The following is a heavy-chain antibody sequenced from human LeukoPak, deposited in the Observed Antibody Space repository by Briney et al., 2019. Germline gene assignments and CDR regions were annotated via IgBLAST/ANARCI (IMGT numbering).Heavy chain of an antibody. D-gene: IGHD3-22*01. CDR2: IHHSGRT. CDR1: GDSISSSY. V-gene: IGHV4-59*03. Sequence: SETLSLTCTVSGDSISSSYWSWIRQPPGKGLEWIGYIHHSGRTNYKPSLKSRVTIFVDTSNNQFSLRLTSLIAADTAMYYCVRGYYDSRGYSNPFDIWGQGTMVTVSS. J-gene: IGHJ3*02. CDR3: VRGYYDSRGYSNPFDI.